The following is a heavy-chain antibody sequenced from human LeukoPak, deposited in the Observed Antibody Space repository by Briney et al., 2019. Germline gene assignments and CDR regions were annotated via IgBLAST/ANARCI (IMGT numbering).Heavy chain of an antibody. Sequence: SETLSLTCTVSGGSINGYYWSWIRQPPGKGLEWIGDIYYSGSTNYNPSLRSRVTMSVDTSKKQLSLNLRSVTAADTAVYYCARLRDSTGYHFDYWGQGTLVTVSS. CDR1: GGSINGYY. V-gene: IGHV4-59*01. CDR2: IYYSGST. CDR3: ARLRDSTGYHFDY. D-gene: IGHD3-22*01. J-gene: IGHJ4*02.